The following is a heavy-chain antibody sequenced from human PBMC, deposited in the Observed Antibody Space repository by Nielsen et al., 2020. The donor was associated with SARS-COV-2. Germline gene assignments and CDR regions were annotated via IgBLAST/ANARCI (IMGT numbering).Heavy chain of an antibody. CDR3: ARYYVSGMYGMDV. V-gene: IGHV4-30-4*01. CDR1: GGSISSHEYY. D-gene: IGHD3-10*01. CDR2: IYYSGNT. Sequence: SETLSLTCSVSGGSISSHEYYWSWIRQSPGRGLEWIGYIYYSGNTYYNPSLKSRVSISVDTSKNQFSLNLSSVTAADTAMYYCARYYVSGMYGMDVWGPGTTVTVSS. J-gene: IGHJ6*02.